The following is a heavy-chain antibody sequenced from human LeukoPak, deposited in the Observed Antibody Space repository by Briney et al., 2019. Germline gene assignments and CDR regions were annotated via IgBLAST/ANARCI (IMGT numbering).Heavy chain of an antibody. CDR3: AELGITMIGGV. Sequence: GGSLRLSCAASGFTFSSYEMNWVRQAPGKGLEWVSYISSSGSTIYYADSVKGRFTTSRDNAKNSLYLQMNSLRAEDTAVYYCAELGITMIGGVWGKGTTVTVSS. J-gene: IGHJ6*03. V-gene: IGHV3-48*03. CDR2: ISSSGSTI. D-gene: IGHD3-10*02. CDR1: GFTFSSYE.